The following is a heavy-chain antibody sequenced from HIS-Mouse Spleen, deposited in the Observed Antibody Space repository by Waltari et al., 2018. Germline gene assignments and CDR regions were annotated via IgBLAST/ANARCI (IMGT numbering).Heavy chain of an antibody. V-gene: IGHV4-39*07. D-gene: IGHD6-13*01. CDR3: AREIPYSSSWYDWYFDL. CDR2: IYYSGST. CDR1: GGSISSSSYY. Sequence: QLQLQESGPGLVKPSETLSLTCTVSGGSISSSSYYWGWIRQPPGKGLERVGSIYYSGSTYYNPSLKSRVTISVDTSKNQFSLKPSSVTAADTAVYYCAREIPYSSSWYDWYFDLWGRGTLVTVSS. J-gene: IGHJ2*01.